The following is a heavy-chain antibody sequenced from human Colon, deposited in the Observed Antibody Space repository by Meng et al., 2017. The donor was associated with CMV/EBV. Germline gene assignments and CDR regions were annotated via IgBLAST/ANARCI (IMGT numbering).Heavy chain of an antibody. CDR2: ISPSNDYI. V-gene: IGHV3-21*01. CDR3: ARLGGSGSYFGYFDY. J-gene: IGHJ4*02. Sequence: GGSLRLSCAASGFNFKVYTMNWVRQAPGKGLEWIASISPSNDYIYFADSVKGRFTISRDNAKNSLYLQMNSLTAEDTAVYYCARLGGSGSYFGYFDYWGQGTLVTVSS. D-gene: IGHD3-10*01. CDR1: GFNFKVYT.